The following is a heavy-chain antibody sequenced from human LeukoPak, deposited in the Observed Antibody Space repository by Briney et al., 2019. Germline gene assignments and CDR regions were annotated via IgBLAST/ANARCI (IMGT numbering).Heavy chain of an antibody. Sequence: SETLSLTCTVSGGSISSSSYYWGWIRQPPGKGLKWIGSIYYSGSTYYNPSLKSRVTISVDTSKNQFSLKLSSVTAADTAVYYCARVRGRFGYYYFHSWSAYFDYWGQGTLVTVSS. V-gene: IGHV4-39*07. CDR2: IYYSGST. J-gene: IGHJ4*02. CDR3: ARVRGRFGYYYFHSWSAYFDY. CDR1: GGSISSSSYY. D-gene: IGHD3-22*01.